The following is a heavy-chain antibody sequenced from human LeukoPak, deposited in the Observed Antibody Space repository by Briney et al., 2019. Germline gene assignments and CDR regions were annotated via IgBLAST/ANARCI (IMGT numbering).Heavy chain of an antibody. CDR1: GGSISSYY. V-gene: IGHV4-59*01. J-gene: IGHJ4*02. D-gene: IGHD4-17*01. Sequence: PSETLSLTCTVSGGSISSYYWSWIRQPPGKGLEWIGYIYYSGGTNYNPSLKSRVTISVDTSKNQFSLKLSSVTAADTAVYYCARFGAYGDYGEYWGQGTLVTVSS. CDR2: IYYSGGT. CDR3: ARFGAYGDYGEY.